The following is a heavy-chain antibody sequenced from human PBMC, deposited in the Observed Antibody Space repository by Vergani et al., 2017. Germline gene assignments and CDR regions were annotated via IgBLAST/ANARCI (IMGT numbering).Heavy chain of an antibody. J-gene: IGHJ4*02. V-gene: IGHV3-23*04. D-gene: IGHD1-26*01. Sequence: VQLVESGGGVVQPGRSLRLSCAASGFTFSSYGMHWVRQAPGKGLEWVSAISGSGGSTYYADSVKGRFTISRDNSKNTLYLQMNSLRAEDTAVYYCAKGGYSGSYYQAYWGQGTLVTVSS. CDR1: GFTFSSYG. CDR3: AKGGYSGSYYQAY. CDR2: ISGSGGST.